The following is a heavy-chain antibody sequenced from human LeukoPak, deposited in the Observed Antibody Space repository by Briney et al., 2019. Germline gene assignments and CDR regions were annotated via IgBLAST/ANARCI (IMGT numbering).Heavy chain of an antibody. D-gene: IGHD4-17*01. CDR2: IWYDGSNK. V-gene: IGHV3-33*08. Sequence: GGSLRLSCSASGFTFSSCAMHWVRQAPGKGLEWVALIWYDGSNKYYADSVRGRFTISRDNSKNTLYLQMNSLRAEDTAVYYCAGGSGDYSPDYWGQGTLVTVSS. J-gene: IGHJ4*02. CDR3: AGGSGDYSPDY. CDR1: GFTFSSCA.